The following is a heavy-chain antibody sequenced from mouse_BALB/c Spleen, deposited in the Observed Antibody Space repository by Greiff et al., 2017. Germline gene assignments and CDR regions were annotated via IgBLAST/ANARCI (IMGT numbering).Heavy chain of an antibody. J-gene: IGHJ3*01. D-gene: IGHD1-1*02. CDR2: ISSGGST. CDR3: ARASGGKGWFAY. CDR1: GFTFSSYA. V-gene: IGHV5-6-5*01. Sequence: EVKLMESGGGLVKPGGSLKLSCAASGFTFSSYAMSWVRQTPEKRLEWVASISSGGSTYYPDSVKGRFTISRDNARNILYLQMSSLRSEDTAMYYCARASGGKGWFAYWGQGTLVTVSA.